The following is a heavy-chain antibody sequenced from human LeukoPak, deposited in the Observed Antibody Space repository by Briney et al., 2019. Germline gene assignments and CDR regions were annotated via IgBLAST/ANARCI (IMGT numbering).Heavy chain of an antibody. CDR2: INHSGST. CDR1: GGSFSGYY. V-gene: IGHV4-34*01. J-gene: IGHJ4*02. CDR3: ARAPPSTVVTPYYFDY. Sequence: SETLSLTCAVYGGSFSGYYWSWIRQPPGKGLEWIGEINHSGSTNYNPSLKSRVTISVDTSKNQFSLKLSSVTAADTAVYYCARAPPSTVVTPYYFDYWGQGTLVTVSS. D-gene: IGHD4-23*01.